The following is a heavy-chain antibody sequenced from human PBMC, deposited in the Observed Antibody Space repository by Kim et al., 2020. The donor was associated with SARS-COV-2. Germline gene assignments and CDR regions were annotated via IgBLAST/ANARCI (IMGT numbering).Heavy chain of an antibody. CDR1: GFTFSTYW. D-gene: IGHD1-26*01. CDR2: INSDGSGT. J-gene: IGHJ4*02. V-gene: IGHV3-74*01. Sequence: GGSLRLSCAASGFTFSTYWMHWVRQAPGKGLVWVSRINSDGSGTVYADSVKGRLTISRDNAKNTLYLQMNSLRVEDTAVYYCARSIVGPSTDYWGQGTLVTVSS. CDR3: ARSIVGPSTDY.